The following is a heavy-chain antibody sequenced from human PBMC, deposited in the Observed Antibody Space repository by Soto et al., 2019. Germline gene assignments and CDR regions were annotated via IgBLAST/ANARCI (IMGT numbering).Heavy chain of an antibody. Sequence: AGGSLRLSCAASGFTFGSYNMNWVRQAPGKGLEWVSYISNTSSTTYYADSVKGRFTISRDNARNSLFLQMNSLRAEDTALYYCASYYFFWSDNAKTDPRGLPPSVDYWGQGPLVTVSS. CDR2: ISNTSSTT. CDR1: GFTFGSYN. D-gene: IGHD3-3*01. CDR3: ASYYFFWSDNAKTDPRGLPPSVDY. J-gene: IGHJ4*02. V-gene: IGHV3-48*01.